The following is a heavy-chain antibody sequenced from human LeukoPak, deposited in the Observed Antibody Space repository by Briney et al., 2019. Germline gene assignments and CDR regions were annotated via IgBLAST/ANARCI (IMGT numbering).Heavy chain of an antibody. V-gene: IGHV1-18*01. CDR2: ISAYNGST. Sequence: ASVKVSCKASGYTFTSYGISWVRQAPGQGLEWMGWISAYNGSTNYAQKLQGRVTMTTDTSTSTAYMELRSLRSDDTAVYYCARVGYDSTVYYFDYWGQGTLVTVSS. D-gene: IGHD3-22*01. J-gene: IGHJ4*02. CDR1: GYTFTSYG. CDR3: ARVGYDSTVYYFDY.